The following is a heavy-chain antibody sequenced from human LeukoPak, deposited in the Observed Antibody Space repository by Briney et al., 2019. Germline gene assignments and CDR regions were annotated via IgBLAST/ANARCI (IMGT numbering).Heavy chain of an antibody. CDR3: ARTEIFSSSWYNYYYYYYMDV. CDR2: INHSGST. D-gene: IGHD6-13*01. V-gene: IGHV4-34*01. CDR1: GGSFSGYY. Sequence: SETLSLTCAVYGGSFSGYYWSWIRQPPGKGLEWIGEINHSGSTNYNPSLKSRVTISVDTSKNQFSLKLSSVTAADTAVYYCARTEIFSSSWYNYYYYYYMDVWGKGTTVTISS. J-gene: IGHJ6*03.